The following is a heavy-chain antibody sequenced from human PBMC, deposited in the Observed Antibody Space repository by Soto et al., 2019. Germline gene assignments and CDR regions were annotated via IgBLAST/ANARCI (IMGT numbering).Heavy chain of an antibody. J-gene: IGHJ6*02. V-gene: IGHV3-30-3*01. CDR2: ISYDGSNK. CDR1: GFTFSSYA. D-gene: IGHD4-4*01. Sequence: GGSLRLSCAASGFTFSSYAMHWVRQAPGKGLEWVAVISYDGSNKYYADSVKGRFTISRDNSKNTLYLQMNSLRAEDTAVYYCARDQPEEIRIQYPYYYYGMDVWGQGTTVTVYS. CDR3: ARDQPEEIRIQYPYYYYGMDV.